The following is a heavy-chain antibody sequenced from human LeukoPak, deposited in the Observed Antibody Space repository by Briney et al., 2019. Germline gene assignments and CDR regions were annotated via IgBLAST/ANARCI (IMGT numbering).Heavy chain of an antibody. D-gene: IGHD2/OR15-2a*01. Sequence: GGSLRLSCAASGFTFSTYWMSWVRQAPGKGLEWVANIKQDGSEQYYVGSVKGRFTISRDNAKNSLYLQMNSLRTDDTAVYYCARNVGYCDKPSCSHHGLDVWGQGTTVTVSS. V-gene: IGHV3-7*01. J-gene: IGHJ6*02. CDR2: IKQDGSEQ. CDR3: ARNVGYCDKPSCSHHGLDV. CDR1: GFTFSTYW.